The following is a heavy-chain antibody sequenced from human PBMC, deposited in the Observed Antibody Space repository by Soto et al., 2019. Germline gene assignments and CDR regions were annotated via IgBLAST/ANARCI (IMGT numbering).Heavy chain of an antibody. CDR1: GFTFSSYG. CDR2: IGYDGSNK. CDR3: PRDAITGSPGVWFDP. Sequence: QVQLVESGGGVVQPGRSLRLSCAASGFTFSSYGMHWVRQAPGKGLEWVAVIGYDGSNKYYADSVKGRFTISRDNSQNTLYLQMISLRAEDTAVYYCPRDAITGSPGVWFDPWGQVTLVTFSS. V-gene: IGHV3-33*01. D-gene: IGHD1-1*01. J-gene: IGHJ5*02.